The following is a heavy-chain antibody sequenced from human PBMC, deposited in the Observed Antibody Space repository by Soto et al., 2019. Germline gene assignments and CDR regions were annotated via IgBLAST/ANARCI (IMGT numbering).Heavy chain of an antibody. J-gene: IGHJ4*02. D-gene: IGHD7-27*01. Sequence: SETLSLTCTVSGGSISSSSYYWGWIRQPPGKGLEWFGSIYYSGSTYYNPPLKSRVTISGDTSKNQFSLKLSSVTAADTAVYYCARRGWGWGSYFDYWGQGTLVTVSS. V-gene: IGHV4-39*01. CDR2: IYYSGST. CDR3: ARRGWGWGSYFDY. CDR1: GGSISSSSYY.